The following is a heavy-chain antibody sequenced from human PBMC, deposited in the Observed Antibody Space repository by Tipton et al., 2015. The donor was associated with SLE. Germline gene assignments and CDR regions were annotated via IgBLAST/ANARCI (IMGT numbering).Heavy chain of an antibody. Sequence: VQLVQSGAEMKKPGESLKISCKGSGYRFIAYWIGWVRQMPGKGLEWMGMIYPPDSDTRYSPAFQGQVTISVDKSINTAYLQWSSLKASDTAMYYCARRGILGGYEYDYWSQGTLVTVSS. CDR2: IYPPDSDT. CDR1: GYRFIAYW. V-gene: IGHV5-51*03. D-gene: IGHD5-12*01. J-gene: IGHJ4*02. CDR3: ARRGILGGYEYDY.